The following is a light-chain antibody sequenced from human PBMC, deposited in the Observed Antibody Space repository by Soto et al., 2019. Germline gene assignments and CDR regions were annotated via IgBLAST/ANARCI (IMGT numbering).Light chain of an antibody. J-gene: IGKJ1*01. CDR2: DAS. V-gene: IGKV1-5*01. CDR1: QSISSW. Sequence: DIPMTPSPSTLSASVGEKVTITCRASQSISSWLAWYQQKPGKAPKLLIYDASSLESGVPSRFSGSGSGTEFTLTISSLQSEDFAVYYCQQYNNWPWTFGQGTKVDIK. CDR3: QQYNNWPWT.